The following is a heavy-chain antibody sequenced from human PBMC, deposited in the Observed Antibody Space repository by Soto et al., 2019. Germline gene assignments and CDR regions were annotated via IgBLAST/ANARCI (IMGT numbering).Heavy chain of an antibody. J-gene: IGHJ3*02. D-gene: IGHD6-13*01. Sequence: EVQLVESGGGWLQPGRSLRLSCAASGFSCDDFLMHWVLQAPGKGLEWVSGISWNSGFTGYADSVKGRFTISRDNAKNSLYLQLNSLRAEDTAFYYCVKDMSSSSWYAFDIWGQGTMGTVSP. CDR3: VKDMSSSSWYAFDI. CDR2: ISWNSGFT. V-gene: IGHV3-9*01. CDR1: GFSCDDFL.